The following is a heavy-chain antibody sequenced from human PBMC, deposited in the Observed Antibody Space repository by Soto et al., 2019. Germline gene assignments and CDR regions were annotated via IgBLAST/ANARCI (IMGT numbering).Heavy chain of an antibody. Sequence: QPGGSLSLSCTASGFTFGDYAMSWVRQAPGKGLEWVGFIRSKAYGGTTEYAASVKGRFTISRDDSKSIAYLQMNSLKTEDTAVYYCTREWDSNYYYGMDVWGQGTTVTVSS. J-gene: IGHJ6*02. CDR3: TREWDSNYYYGMDV. CDR2: IRSKAYGGTT. CDR1: GFTFGDYA. V-gene: IGHV3-49*04. D-gene: IGHD4-4*01.